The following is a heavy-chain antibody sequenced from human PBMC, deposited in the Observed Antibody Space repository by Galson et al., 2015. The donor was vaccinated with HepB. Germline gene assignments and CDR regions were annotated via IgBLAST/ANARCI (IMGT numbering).Heavy chain of an antibody. V-gene: IGHV1-46*03. J-gene: IGHJ3*02. Sequence: SVKVSCKASGYTFTSYYLHWVRRAPGQGLEWVGIINPSGGDTIYAQKFQGRVTMTRDTSTCTVYMELPSLRSEDTAVYYCAREPYSAYYFGAFDIWGQGTMVTVSS. CDR1: GYTFTSYY. CDR2: INPSGGDT. D-gene: IGHD5-12*01. CDR3: AREPYSAYYFGAFDI.